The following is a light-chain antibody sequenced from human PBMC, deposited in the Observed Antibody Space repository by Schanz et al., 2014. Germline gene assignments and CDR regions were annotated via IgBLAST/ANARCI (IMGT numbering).Light chain of an antibody. CDR1: SSDVGGYNY. J-gene: IGLJ1*01. CDR2: EVT. Sequence: QSALTQPPSASGSPGQSVTISCTGTSSDVGGYNYVSWYQQRPGKAPKLMISEVTKRPSGVPDRFSGSKSGNTASLTVSGLQAEDEADYYCSSYGGNLGVFGTGTKLTVL. V-gene: IGLV2-8*01. CDR3: SSYGGNLGV.